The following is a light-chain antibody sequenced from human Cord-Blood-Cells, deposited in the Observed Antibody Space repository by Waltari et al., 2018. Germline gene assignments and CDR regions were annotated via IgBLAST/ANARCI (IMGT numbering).Light chain of an antibody. CDR3: SSYTSSSTVV. CDR1: SSDVGGYNY. V-gene: IGLV2-14*01. CDR2: DVS. Sequence: QSALTQPASVSGSPGQSITISCTGTSSDVGGYNYVSWYQQHPGKALKLMIYDVSTLPSWVSNRFSVSKSGNTASLTISGLQAEDEADYYCSSYTSSSTVVFGGGTKLTVL. J-gene: IGLJ2*01.